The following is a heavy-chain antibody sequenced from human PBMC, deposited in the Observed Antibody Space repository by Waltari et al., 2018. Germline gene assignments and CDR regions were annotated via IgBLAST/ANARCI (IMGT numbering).Heavy chain of an antibody. CDR3: ARSPAMTGASLDY. V-gene: IGHV5-51*01. Sequence: DVQLVQSGAEVKKPGESLKISCKTSGYTFTNDWIGWVRQVPGEGLEWLGLFNPVKSECRYSPVFQGQLTIAVDKSISTAYLQWNSLKASDTAVYYCARSPAMTGASLDYWGQGTLVTVSS. J-gene: IGHJ4*02. CDR1: GYTFTNDW. CDR2: FNPVKSEC. D-gene: IGHD1-26*01.